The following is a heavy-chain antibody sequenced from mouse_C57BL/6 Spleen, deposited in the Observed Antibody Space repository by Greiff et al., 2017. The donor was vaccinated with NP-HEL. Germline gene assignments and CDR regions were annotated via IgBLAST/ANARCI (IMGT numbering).Heavy chain of an antibody. CDR2: ISSGSSTI. V-gene: IGHV5-17*01. CDR3: ARSPLLLMDY. CDR1: GFTFSDYG. D-gene: IGHD2-1*01. Sequence: DVMLVESGGGLVKPGGSLKLSCAASGFTFSDYGMHWVRQAPEKGLEWVAYISSGSSTIYYADTVKGRFTISRDNAKNTLFLQMTSLRSEDTAMYYCARSPLLLMDYWGQGTSVTVSS. J-gene: IGHJ4*01.